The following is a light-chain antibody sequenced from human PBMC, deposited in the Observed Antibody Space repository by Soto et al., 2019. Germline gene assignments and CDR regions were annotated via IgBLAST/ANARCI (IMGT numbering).Light chain of an antibody. V-gene: IGLV2-14*01. J-gene: IGLJ2*01. CDR3: SSYTSSSTLV. Sequence: QSALTQPASVSGSPGQSITISCTATISDIGDFNYVSWYQQHPGKAPKLMIYGVTIRPSGVSNRFFGSKSGNTASLIISGLHAEDEADYYCSSYTSSSTLVFGGGTKVTVL. CDR1: ISDIGDFNY. CDR2: GVT.